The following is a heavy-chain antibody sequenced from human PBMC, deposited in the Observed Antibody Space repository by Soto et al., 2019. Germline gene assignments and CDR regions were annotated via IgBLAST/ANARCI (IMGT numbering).Heavy chain of an antibody. D-gene: IGHD4-17*01. J-gene: IGHJ4*02. CDR2: IKSKTDGGTT. V-gene: IGHV3-15*07. CDR1: GFTFSNAW. Sequence: GGSLRLSCAASGFTFSNAWMNWVRQAPGKGLEWVGRIKSKTDGGTTDYAAPVKGRFTISRDDSKNTLYLQMNSLKTEDTAVYYCTTDLDYGDYIFDYWGQGTLVTVSS. CDR3: TTDLDYGDYIFDY.